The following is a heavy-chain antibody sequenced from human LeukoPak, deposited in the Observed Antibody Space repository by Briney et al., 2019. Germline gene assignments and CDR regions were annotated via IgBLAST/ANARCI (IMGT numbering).Heavy chain of an antibody. CDR1: DGSFSSHY. D-gene: IGHD4-17*01. Sequence: QSSETLSLTCAVSDGSFSSHYWTWIRQPPGKGLEWIGYISYIGSTNYNPSLKSRVTISIDTSKNQFSLKLSSVTAADTAVYYCARDLVTVTKGFDIWGQGTMVSVSS. CDR3: ARDLVTVTKGFDI. V-gene: IGHV4-59*11. J-gene: IGHJ3*02. CDR2: ISYIGST.